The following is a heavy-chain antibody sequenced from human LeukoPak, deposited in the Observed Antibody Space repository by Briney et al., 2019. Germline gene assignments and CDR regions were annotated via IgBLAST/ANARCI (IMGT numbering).Heavy chain of an antibody. J-gene: IGHJ4*01. CDR2: INHSGST. CDR1: GGSFSGYY. Sequence: SETLSLTCAVYGGSFSGYYWSWIRQPPGKGLEWIGEINHSGSTNYNPSLKNRVTISVDTSRNQFSLKLSSVTAADTAVYYCARGLDLDYWGQGTLVTVSS. V-gene: IGHV4-34*01. CDR3: ARGLDLDY.